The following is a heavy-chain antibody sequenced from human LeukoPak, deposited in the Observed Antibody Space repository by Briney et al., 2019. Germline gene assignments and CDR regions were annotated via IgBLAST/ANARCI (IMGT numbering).Heavy chain of an antibody. CDR2: IYSAGAT. D-gene: IGHD1-26*01. J-gene: IGHJ3*02. CDR3: ARIEWERLGRAFDI. CDR1: GFTVSDNY. Sequence: GGSLRLSCAASGFTVSDNYMTWVRQAPGKGLEWVSSIYSAGATHYAESVKGRFTISRDNSKNTLYLQMNNLRAEDMAVYYCARIEWERLGRAFDIWGQGTMVTVSS. V-gene: IGHV3-53*01.